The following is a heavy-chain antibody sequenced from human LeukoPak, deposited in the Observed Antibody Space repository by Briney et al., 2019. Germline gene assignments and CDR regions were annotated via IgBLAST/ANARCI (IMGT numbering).Heavy chain of an antibody. CDR1: GFTFSSYA. CDR3: ARDGSGSGWPDY. J-gene: IGHJ4*02. D-gene: IGHD6-19*01. Sequence: GGSLRLSYAASGFTFSSYAMHWVRQAPGKGLEYVSAISSNGGSTYYANSVKGRFTISRDNSKNTLYLQMGSLRAEDMAVYYCARDGSGSGWPDYWGQGTLATVSS. V-gene: IGHV3-64*01. CDR2: ISSNGGST.